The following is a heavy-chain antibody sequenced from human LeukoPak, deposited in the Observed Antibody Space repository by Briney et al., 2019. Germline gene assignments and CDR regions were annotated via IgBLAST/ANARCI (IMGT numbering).Heavy chain of an antibody. CDR2: VFGSGGTT. Sequence: GGSLRLSCAASGFSFTSYAMSWVRQAPGKGLEWVAGVFGSGGTTHYVDSVQGRFTISRDTSTNTLYLQMNSLRAEDTAVYYCTRSPRLLFDHWGQGTLGTVSS. CDR1: GFSFTSYA. CDR3: TRSPRLLFDH. J-gene: IGHJ4*02. D-gene: IGHD2-21*02. V-gene: IGHV3-23*01.